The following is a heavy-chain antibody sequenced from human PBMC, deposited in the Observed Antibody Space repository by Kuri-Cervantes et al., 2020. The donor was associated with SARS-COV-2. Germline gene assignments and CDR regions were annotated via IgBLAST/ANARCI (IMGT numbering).Heavy chain of an antibody. Sequence: LSLTCAASGFTFSSYGMHWVRQAPGKGLEWVAVIWYDGSNKYYADSVKGRFTISRDNSKNTLYLQMNSLRAEDTAVYYYARDRPEVVPLYYFNSWGQGTLVTVSS. CDR3: ARDRPEVVPLYYFNS. J-gene: IGHJ4*02. D-gene: IGHD3-22*01. CDR1: GFTFSSYG. V-gene: IGHV3-33*01. CDR2: IWYDGSNK.